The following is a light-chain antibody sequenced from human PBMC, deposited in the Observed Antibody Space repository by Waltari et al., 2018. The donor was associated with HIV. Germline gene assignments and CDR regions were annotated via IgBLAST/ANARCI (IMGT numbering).Light chain of an antibody. V-gene: IGLV3-1*01. J-gene: IGLJ2*01. CDR3: QAWDSSTVV. Sequence: SYELTQPPSVSVSPGQTASITCSGDKLGNKYASWYQPRPGQSPVLVIYQDRKRPSGIPERFSGSNSGNTATLTISGTQAMDEADYYCQAWDSSTVVFGGGTKLTVL. CDR2: QDR. CDR1: KLGNKY.